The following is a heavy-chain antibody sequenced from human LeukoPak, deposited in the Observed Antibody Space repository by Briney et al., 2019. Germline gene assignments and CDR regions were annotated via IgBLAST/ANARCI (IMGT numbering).Heavy chain of an antibody. CDR1: GFTLSSYW. CDR2: IKQDGSEK. J-gene: IGHJ4*02. D-gene: IGHD3-10*01. V-gene: IGHV3-7*01. CDR3: ARATDPSYYYGLGSAY. Sequence: GGSLRLSCAASGFTLSSYWMSWVRQAPGKGLEWVANIKQDGSEKYYVDSVKGRFTISRDNAKNSLYLQMNSLRAEDTAVYYCARATDPSYYYGLGSAYWGQGTLVTVSS.